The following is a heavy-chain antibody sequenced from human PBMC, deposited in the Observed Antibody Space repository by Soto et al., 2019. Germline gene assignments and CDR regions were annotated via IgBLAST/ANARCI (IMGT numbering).Heavy chain of an antibody. J-gene: IGHJ1*01. CDR2: IYHSGST. CDR1: GGSLISGGYS. CDR3: ARDRYYYDSSGYRAEYFQH. V-gene: IGHV4-30-2*01. Sequence: SETLSLTCAVSGGSLISGGYSCICIRQPPWNGLELIGYIYHSGSTYYNPSLKSRVTISVDRSKNQFSLKLSSVTAADAAVYYCARDRYYYDSSGYRAEYFQHWGQGTLVTVSS. D-gene: IGHD3-22*01.